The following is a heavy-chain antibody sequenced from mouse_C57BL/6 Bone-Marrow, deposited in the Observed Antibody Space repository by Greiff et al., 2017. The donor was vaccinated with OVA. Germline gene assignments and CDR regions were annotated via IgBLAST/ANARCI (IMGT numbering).Heavy chain of an antibody. CDR3: ARYFYARPPYAMDY. J-gene: IGHJ4*01. V-gene: IGHV7-3*01. D-gene: IGHD1-1*01. Sequence: EVHLVESGGGLVQPGGSLSLSCAASGFTFTDYYMSWVRQPPGKALEWLGFIRNKANGYTTEYSASVKGRFTISRDNSQSILYLQMNALRAEDSATYYCARYFYARPPYAMDYWGQGTSVTVSS. CDR1: GFTFTDYY. CDR2: IRNKANGYTT.